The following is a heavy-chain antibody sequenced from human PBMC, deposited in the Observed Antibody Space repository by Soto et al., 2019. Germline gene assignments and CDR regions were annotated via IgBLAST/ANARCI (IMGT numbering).Heavy chain of an antibody. CDR1: GGTFSSYA. J-gene: IGHJ6*02. Sequence: SVKVSCKASGGTFSSYAISWVRQAPGQGLEWMGGIIPIFGTANYAQKFQGRVTITADESTSTAYMELSSLRSEDTAVYYCARGRECIAAAGTCYYYGMDVWGQGTTVTVSS. CDR2: IIPIFGTA. V-gene: IGHV1-69*13. CDR3: ARGRECIAAAGTCYYYGMDV. D-gene: IGHD6-13*01.